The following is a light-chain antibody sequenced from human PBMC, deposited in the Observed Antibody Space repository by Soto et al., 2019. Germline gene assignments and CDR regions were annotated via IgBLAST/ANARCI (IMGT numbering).Light chain of an antibody. Sequence: QSALTQPRSVSGSPGQSVTISCTGTSSDVGAYNYVSWYQQHPGKAPKLIIYDVSQRPSGVPDRFSASKSGNTASLTISGLLAEDEADYYCCSYEVSIIFVFGGGTKLTVL. CDR3: CSYEVSIIFV. CDR1: SSDVGAYNY. J-gene: IGLJ2*01. CDR2: DVS. V-gene: IGLV2-11*01.